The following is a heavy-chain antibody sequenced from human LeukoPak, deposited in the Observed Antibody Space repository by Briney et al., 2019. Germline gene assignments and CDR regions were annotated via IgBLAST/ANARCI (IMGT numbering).Heavy chain of an antibody. CDR1: GFTFSSYA. Sequence: SGGSLRLSCAAPGFTFSSYAMSWVRQAPGKGLEWVSAVSGSGGSTYYADSVKGRFTISRDNSKNTLYLQMNSLRAEDTAVYYCAKDQHYDSSGKRGDAFDIWGQGTMVTVSS. J-gene: IGHJ3*02. CDR3: AKDQHYDSSGKRGDAFDI. V-gene: IGHV3-23*01. D-gene: IGHD3-22*01. CDR2: VSGSGGST.